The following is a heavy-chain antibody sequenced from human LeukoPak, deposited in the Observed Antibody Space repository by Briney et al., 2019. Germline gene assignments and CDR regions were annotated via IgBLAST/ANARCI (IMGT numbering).Heavy chain of an antibody. D-gene: IGHD2-15*01. J-gene: IGHJ4*02. CDR3: ARGYCSGGSCYSLFDY. CDR2: IIPIFGTA. CDR1: GGTFSSYA. Sequence: SVKVSCKASGGTFSSYAISWVRQAPGQGLEWMGGIIPIFGTANYAQKFQGRVTITTDESTSTAYMELSSLRSEDTAVYYCARGYCSGGSCYSLFDYWGQGTLVTVSS. V-gene: IGHV1-69*05.